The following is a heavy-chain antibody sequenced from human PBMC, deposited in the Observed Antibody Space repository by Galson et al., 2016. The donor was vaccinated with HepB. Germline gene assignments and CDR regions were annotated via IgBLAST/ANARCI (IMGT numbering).Heavy chain of an antibody. D-gene: IGHD1-20*01. CDR3: AKGREGITGTTGYFDH. Sequence: SLRLSCAASEFDFSYYAMNWVRQAPGKGLEWVSGISGLGSNTYYADSVKGRFTISRDNSKNTLYLQMNSLRGEDTALYYCAKGREGITGTTGYFDHWGQGTLVSVSS. V-gene: IGHV3-23*01. CDR2: ISGLGSNT. CDR1: EFDFSYYA. J-gene: IGHJ4*02.